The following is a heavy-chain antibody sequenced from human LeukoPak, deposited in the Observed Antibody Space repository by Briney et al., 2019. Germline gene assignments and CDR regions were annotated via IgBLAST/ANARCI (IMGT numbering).Heavy chain of an antibody. CDR3: AKATTSGSSEGVFDY. Sequence: GRSLRLSCAASGFTFDDYAMHWVRQAPGKGLEWVSGISWNSGSIGYADSVKGRFTISRDNVKNSLYLQMNSLRAEDMALYYCAKATTSGSSEGVFDYWGQGTLVTVSS. CDR1: GFTFDDYA. J-gene: IGHJ4*02. D-gene: IGHD1-26*01. V-gene: IGHV3-9*03. CDR2: ISWNSGSI.